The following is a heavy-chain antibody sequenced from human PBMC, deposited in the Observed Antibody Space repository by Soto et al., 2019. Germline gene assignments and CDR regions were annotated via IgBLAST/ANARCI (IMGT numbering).Heavy chain of an antibody. V-gene: IGHV1-46*01. CDR3: ARQGLRIYRGYDCFDY. J-gene: IGHJ4*02. CDR2: INPSDGST. D-gene: IGHD5-12*01. Sequence: QVQLVQSGAEVKKPGASVKVSCKASGYTFTGYYMHWVRQAPGQGLEWMGIINPSDGSTSYTQRFQGRVTMTRDTSTSTVYMELSSLRSEDMAVYYCARQGLRIYRGYDCFDYWGQGTLVTVSS. CDR1: GYTFTGYY.